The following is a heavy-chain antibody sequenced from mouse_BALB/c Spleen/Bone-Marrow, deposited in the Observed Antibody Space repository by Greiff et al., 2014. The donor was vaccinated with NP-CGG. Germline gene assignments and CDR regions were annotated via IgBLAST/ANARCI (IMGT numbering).Heavy chain of an antibody. J-gene: IGHJ2*01. CDR1: GYSITSDYA. V-gene: IGHV3-2*02. CDR3: ARYDYDGVDY. Sequence: DVKLQESGPGLVKPSQSLSLTCTVTGYSITSDYAWNWIRQFPGNKLEWMGYISYSGSTSYNPSLKSLISITRDTSKNQFFLQLNSVTNEDTATYYCARYDYDGVDYWGQGTTLTVSS. D-gene: IGHD2-4*01. CDR2: ISYSGST.